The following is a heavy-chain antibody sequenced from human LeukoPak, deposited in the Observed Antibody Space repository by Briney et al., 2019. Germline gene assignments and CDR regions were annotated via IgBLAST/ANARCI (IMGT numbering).Heavy chain of an antibody. CDR3: ARLRRGY. CDR2: IKSDGTT. V-gene: IGHV3-53*01. J-gene: IGHJ4*02. Sequence: GGSLRLSCAASGLTVSSNHMSWVRQAPGKGLEWVSLIKSDGTTEYADSVKGRFTISRDHSKNTLFLQMNSLRVEDTAVYYCARLRRGYWGRGTPVTVSS. CDR1: GLTVSSNH.